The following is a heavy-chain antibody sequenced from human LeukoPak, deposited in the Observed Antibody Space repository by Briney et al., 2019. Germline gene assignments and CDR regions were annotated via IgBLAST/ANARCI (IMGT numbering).Heavy chain of an antibody. CDR2: ISGSGGST. J-gene: IGHJ4*02. Sequence: GSLRLSCVASGFTFSSYAMSWVRQAPGKRLEWVSAISGSGGSTYYADSVKGRFTISRDNSKNTLYLQMNSLRAEDTAVYYCARLWFGEFGLDYWGQGTLATVSS. V-gene: IGHV3-23*01. D-gene: IGHD3-10*01. CDR3: ARLWFGEFGLDY. CDR1: GFTFSSYA.